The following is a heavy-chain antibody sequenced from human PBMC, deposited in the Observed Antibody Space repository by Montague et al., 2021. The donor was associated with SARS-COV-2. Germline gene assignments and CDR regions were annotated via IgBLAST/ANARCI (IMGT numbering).Heavy chain of an antibody. D-gene: IGHD3-22*01. CDR2: IYYSGST. V-gene: IGHV4-59*08. CDR1: GDSINTYY. Sequence: SETLSLTCTVSGDSINTYYWTWIRQPPGKGLEWIGYIYYSGSTNYNPSPRSRVTISVDTSKNQFSLKLSSVTAADTAVFYCARLPDTSGRAWFDPWGQGTLVTVSS. J-gene: IGHJ5*02. CDR3: ARLPDTSGRAWFDP.